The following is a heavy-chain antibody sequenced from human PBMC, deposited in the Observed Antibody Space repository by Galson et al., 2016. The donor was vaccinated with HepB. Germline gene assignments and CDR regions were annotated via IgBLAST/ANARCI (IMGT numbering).Heavy chain of an antibody. CDR3: ARVTVGRYGPQGTFDV. CDR1: ASSFSENY. CDR2: FNHIGST. Sequence: SDTLSLTCGVSASSFSENYLSWIRHPSGKGLEWIGEFNHIGSTNYNSSIKSRVTTSVDKSKHQFSLKLTSATTEDTAVYSCARVTVGRYGPQGTFDVWGQGTLVPVSS. V-gene: IGHV4-34*01. J-gene: IGHJ3*01. D-gene: IGHD3-16*01.